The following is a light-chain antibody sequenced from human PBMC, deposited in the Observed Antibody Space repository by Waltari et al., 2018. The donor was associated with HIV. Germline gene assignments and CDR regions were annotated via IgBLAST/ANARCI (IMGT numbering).Light chain of an antibody. CDR3: QQLNSYPLST. CDR1: QGISSY. V-gene: IGKV1-9*01. J-gene: IGKJ3*01. Sequence: DIQLTQSPSFLSASVGDRVTITCRASQGISSYLAWYQQKPGKAPKLLIYAASTSQSGVPSRFSGSGSGTEVTLTISSLQPEDFATYYCQQLNSYPLSTFGPGTKVDIK. CDR2: AAS.